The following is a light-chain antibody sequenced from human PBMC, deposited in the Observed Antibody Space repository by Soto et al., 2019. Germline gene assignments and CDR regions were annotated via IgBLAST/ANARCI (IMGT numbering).Light chain of an antibody. Sequence: EVVITQSPATLSVSPGESATLSCRASQSISSSKLAWYQQNPGQAPRLLLYGVSNRATGVPARFSGSGSGTEFTLTISSXQSEDFAVYYCQQYDFWPRTFGQGTKVDIK. J-gene: IGKJ1*01. CDR3: QQYDFWPRT. CDR1: QSISSSK. V-gene: IGKV3-15*01. CDR2: GVS.